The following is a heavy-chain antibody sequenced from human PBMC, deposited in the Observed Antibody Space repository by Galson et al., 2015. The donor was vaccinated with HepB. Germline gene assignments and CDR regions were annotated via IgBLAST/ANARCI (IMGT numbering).Heavy chain of an antibody. Sequence: SVKVSCKASGYIFSSYALHWVRQAPGQRLEWMGWVNAGKGNTQYSEKFQGRVTITRDTSATSAHMELSSLRSEDTVVYYCARGPSLAAIYFDYWGQGTLITVSS. CDR3: ARGPSLAAIYFDY. V-gene: IGHV1-3*01. D-gene: IGHD6-6*01. J-gene: IGHJ4*02. CDR1: GYIFSSYA. CDR2: VNAGKGNT.